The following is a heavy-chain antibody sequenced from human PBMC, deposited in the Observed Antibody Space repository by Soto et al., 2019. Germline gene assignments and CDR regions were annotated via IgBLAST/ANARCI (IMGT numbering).Heavy chain of an antibody. Sequence: ASVKVSCKASGYTFTSYGISWVRQAPGQGLEWMGGIIPIFGTANYAQKFQGRVTITADESTSTAYMELSSLRSEDTAVYYCAREGVEMATIMYYYGMDVWGQGTTVTVSS. CDR3: AREGVEMATIMYYYGMDV. V-gene: IGHV1-69*13. CDR1: GYTFTSYG. J-gene: IGHJ6*02. D-gene: IGHD5-12*01. CDR2: IIPIFGTA.